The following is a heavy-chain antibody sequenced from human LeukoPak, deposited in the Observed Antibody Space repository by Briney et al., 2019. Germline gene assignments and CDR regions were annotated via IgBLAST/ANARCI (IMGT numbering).Heavy chain of an antibody. D-gene: IGHD2-2*01. J-gene: IGHJ3*02. CDR1: GGSISSYY. V-gene: IGHV4-4*07. CDR3: ARDPADQLLLNDAFDI. Sequence: SETLSLTCTVSGGSISSYYWSWIRQPAGKGLEWIGRIYTSGSTNYNPSLKSRVTISVDTSKNQFSLKLSSVTAADTAVYYCARDPADQLLLNDAFDIWGQGTMVTVSS. CDR2: IYTSGST.